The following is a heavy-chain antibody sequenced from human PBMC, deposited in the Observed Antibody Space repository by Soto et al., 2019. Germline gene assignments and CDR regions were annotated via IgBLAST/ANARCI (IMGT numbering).Heavy chain of an antibody. Sequence: TLSLTCAVYGGSFSGYYWSWIRQPPGKGLEWIGEINHSGSTNYNPSLKSRVTISVDTSKNQFSLKLSSVTAADTAVYYCARGVIAAAGTGDWFDPWGQGTLVTVSS. D-gene: IGHD6-13*01. CDR1: GGSFSGYY. CDR2: INHSGST. J-gene: IGHJ5*02. CDR3: ARGVIAAAGTGDWFDP. V-gene: IGHV4-34*01.